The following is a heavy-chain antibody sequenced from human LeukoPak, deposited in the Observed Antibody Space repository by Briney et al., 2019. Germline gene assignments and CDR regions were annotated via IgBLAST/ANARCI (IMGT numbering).Heavy chain of an antibody. J-gene: IGHJ4*02. Sequence: ASVKVSCKASGYTFTSYDIDWVRQATGQGLEWMGWMNPNSGNTGYAQKFQGRVTMTEDTSTDTAYMELSSLRSEDTAVYYCATQRGASRLRLTSYFDYWGQGTLVTVSS. CDR3: ATQRGASRLRLTSYFDY. CDR2: MNPNSGNT. V-gene: IGHV1-8*02. D-gene: IGHD5-12*01. CDR1: GYTFTSYD.